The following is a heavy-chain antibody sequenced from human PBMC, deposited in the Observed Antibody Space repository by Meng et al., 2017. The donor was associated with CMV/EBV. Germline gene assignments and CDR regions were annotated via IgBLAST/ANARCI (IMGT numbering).Heavy chain of an antibody. D-gene: IGHD2-2*01. J-gene: IGHJ4*02. Sequence: ASGFTVSSYSMNWVRQAPGKGLEWVSSISSSSSYIYYADSVKGRFTISRDNAKNSLYLQMNSLRAEDTAVYYCATNPIVVVPAAISWGQGTLVTVSS. CDR2: ISSSSSYI. CDR3: ATNPIVVVPAAIS. CDR1: GFTVSSYS. V-gene: IGHV3-21*01.